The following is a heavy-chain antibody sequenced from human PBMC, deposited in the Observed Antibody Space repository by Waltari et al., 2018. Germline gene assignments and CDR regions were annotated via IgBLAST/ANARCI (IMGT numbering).Heavy chain of an antibody. CDR1: GFTFKD. V-gene: IGHV3-30*18. CDR3: AKDLSGSYLAYFDH. Sequence: QVQLVESGGGVVQPGRSLRLSCAASGFTFKDMHWVRQAPGKGLDWVAVISSDGGTKSYADSVRGRFTISRDNSKNTLYLQMDSLRDEDTAVYYCAKDLSGSYLAYFDHWGQGTLVTVSS. J-gene: IGHJ4*02. D-gene: IGHD1-26*01. CDR2: ISSDGGTK.